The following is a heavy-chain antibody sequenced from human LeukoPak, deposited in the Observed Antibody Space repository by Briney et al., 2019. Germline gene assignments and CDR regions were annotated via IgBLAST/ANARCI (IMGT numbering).Heavy chain of an antibody. CDR1: GYTFTGYY. CDR3: ARDIGGIEMATIFLSD. J-gene: IGHJ4*02. CDR2: INPNSGAT. V-gene: IGHV1-2*02. Sequence: GASVKVSCMASGYTFTGYYIHWVRPAPGQGLEWMGWINPNSGATDYAQKFQGRVIMTRDTSIDTAYMDLSRLNSDDTAVYFCARDIGGIEMATIFLSDWGQGTLVTVSS. D-gene: IGHD5-24*01.